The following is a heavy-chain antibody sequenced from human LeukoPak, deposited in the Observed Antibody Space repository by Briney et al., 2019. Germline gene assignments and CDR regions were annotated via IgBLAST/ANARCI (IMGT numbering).Heavy chain of an antibody. CDR1: GGSPSNSVYY. CDR3: ARRYGDYGLGY. V-gene: IGHV4-39*01. CDR2: VSSGGNR. Sequence: PSETLSLTCAVSGGSPSNSVYYWGWIRQPPGGGLEWIGDVSSGGNRYYNPSLSSRVTMSVDTSKNQVSLKLTYVTAADTAVYYCARRYGDYGLGYWGQGTLVTVSS. D-gene: IGHD5-12*01. J-gene: IGHJ4*02.